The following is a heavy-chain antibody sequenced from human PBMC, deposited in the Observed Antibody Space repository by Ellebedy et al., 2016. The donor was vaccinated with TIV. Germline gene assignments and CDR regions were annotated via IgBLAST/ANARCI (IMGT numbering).Heavy chain of an antibody. D-gene: IGHD2-8*01. CDR3: TKRFCTNGVCYWDGVDY. J-gene: IGHJ4*02. V-gene: IGHV5-10-1*01. CDR1: GYSFTSYW. CDR2: IDPSDSYT. Sequence: KVSCKGSGYSFTSYWISWVRQMPGKGLEWMGRIDPSDSYTNYSPSFQGHVTISADKSISTAYLQWSSLKASDTAMYYCTKRFCTNGVCYWDGVDYWGQGTLVTVSS.